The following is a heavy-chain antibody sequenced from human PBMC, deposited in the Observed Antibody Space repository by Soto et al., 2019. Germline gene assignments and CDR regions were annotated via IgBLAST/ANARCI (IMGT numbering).Heavy chain of an antibody. CDR1: GFTFSNAW. CDR3: TTDTQWLLEWLQLDYYYGMDV. V-gene: IGHV3-15*07. Sequence: EVQLVESGGGLVKPGGSLRLSCAASGFTFSNAWMNWVRQAPGKGLEWVGRIKSKTDGGTTDYDAPVKGRFTISRDDSKNTLFMQMNSLKTEDTAVYYCTTDTQWLLEWLQLDYYYGMDVWGQGTTVTVSS. CDR2: IKSKTDGGTT. D-gene: IGHD3-3*01. J-gene: IGHJ6*02.